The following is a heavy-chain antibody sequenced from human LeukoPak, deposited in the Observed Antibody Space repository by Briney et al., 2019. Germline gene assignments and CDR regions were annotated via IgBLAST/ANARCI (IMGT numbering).Heavy chain of an antibody. CDR3: ARSAMVRGEGEFDY. V-gene: IGHV1-18*01. CDR2: ISAYNGNT. Sequence: ASVKVSCKASGYTFTSYGISWVRQAPGQGLEWMGWISAYNGNTNYAQKLQGRVTVTTDTSTSTAYMELRSLRSDDTAVYYCARSAMVRGEGEFDYWGQGTLVTVSS. D-gene: IGHD3-10*01. J-gene: IGHJ4*02. CDR1: GYTFTSYG.